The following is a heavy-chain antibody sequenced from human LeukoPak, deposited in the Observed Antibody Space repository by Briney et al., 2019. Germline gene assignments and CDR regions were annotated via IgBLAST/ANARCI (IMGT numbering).Heavy chain of an antibody. CDR3: ARGSISSGDWFDP. V-gene: IGHV1-2*06. Sequence: ASVKVSCKASGYTFTSYDINWVRQAPGQGLEWMGRINPRSGGTNYAQKFQDRVTMTRDTSISTAYMELSRLKFDDTAVFYCARGSISSGDWFDPWGQGTLVTVSS. D-gene: IGHD6-6*01. J-gene: IGHJ5*02. CDR1: GYTFTSYD. CDR2: INPRSGGT.